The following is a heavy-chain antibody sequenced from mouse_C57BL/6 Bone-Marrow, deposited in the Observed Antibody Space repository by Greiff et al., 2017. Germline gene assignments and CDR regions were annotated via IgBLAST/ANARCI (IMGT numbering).Heavy chain of an antibody. CDR3: AREAVVPDY. CDR2: ISYDGSN. CDR1: GYSITSGYY. D-gene: IGHD1-1*01. V-gene: IGHV3-6*01. J-gene: IGHJ2*01. Sequence: DVKLQESGPGLVKPSPSLSLTCSVTGYSITSGYYWNWIRQFPGNKLEWMGYISYDGSNNYNPSLKNRISFTRDTSKNQFFLKLNSVTTEDTATNYCAREAVVPDYLGQGTTLTVSS.